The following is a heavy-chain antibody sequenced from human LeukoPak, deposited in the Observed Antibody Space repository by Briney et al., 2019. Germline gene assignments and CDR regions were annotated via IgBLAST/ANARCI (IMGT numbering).Heavy chain of an antibody. J-gene: IGHJ4*02. Sequence: GGSLRLSCVGSGFTFSSYSMNWVRQAPGKGLEWVSSVSPRSDWIYYADSVKGRFTISRDNAKNALYLQMNSLRAGDTALYFCSRGGTDDPFNFWGQGTLVTVSS. V-gene: IGHV3-21*01. CDR3: SRGGTDDPFNF. D-gene: IGHD1-1*01. CDR2: VSPRSDWI. CDR1: GFTFSSYS.